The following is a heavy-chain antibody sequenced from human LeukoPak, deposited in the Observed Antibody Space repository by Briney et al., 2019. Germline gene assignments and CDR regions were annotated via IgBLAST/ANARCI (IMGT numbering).Heavy chain of an antibody. D-gene: IGHD6-19*01. J-gene: IGHJ6*03. CDR1: GFTVSSNY. Sequence: AGGSLRLSCAASGFTVSSNYMSWVRQAPGKGLEWVSVIYSGGSTYYADSVKGRFTISRDNSKNTLYLQMNSLRAEDTAVYYCARETHTYPYSSGWYVSYYYYMDVWGKGTTVTVSS. V-gene: IGHV3-53*01. CDR2: IYSGGST. CDR3: ARETHTYPYSSGWYVSYYYYMDV.